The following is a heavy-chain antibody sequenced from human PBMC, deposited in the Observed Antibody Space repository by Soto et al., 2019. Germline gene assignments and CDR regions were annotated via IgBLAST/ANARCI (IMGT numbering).Heavy chain of an antibody. CDR3: ARDISLSMVRGVISH. Sequence: ASVKVSCKASKYTFISYHIHWVRQAPGQGLEWLGIINPSGAYTSYAQKFQGRVTMTRDTSTSTVYMELSSLRFEDTAMYYCARDISLSMVRGVISHWGQGTLVTVSS. V-gene: IGHV1-46*01. J-gene: IGHJ4*02. D-gene: IGHD3-10*01. CDR2: INPSGAYT. CDR1: KYTFISYH.